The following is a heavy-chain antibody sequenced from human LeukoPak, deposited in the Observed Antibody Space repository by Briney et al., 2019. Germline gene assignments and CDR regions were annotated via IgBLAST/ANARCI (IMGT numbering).Heavy chain of an antibody. CDR2: INPNRGST. J-gene: IGHJ4*02. CDR3: ATGGHVRVYDSSAYYGHY. CDR1: GYTFTSYG. V-gene: IGHV1-46*01. D-gene: IGHD3-22*01. Sequence: ASVKVSCKASGYTFTSYGISWVRQAPGQGLEWMGIINPNRGSTSYAQKFQGRVTMTRDMSTSTVYMKLSSLRSEDTAVYYCATGGHVRVYDSSAYYGHYWGQGTLVTVSS.